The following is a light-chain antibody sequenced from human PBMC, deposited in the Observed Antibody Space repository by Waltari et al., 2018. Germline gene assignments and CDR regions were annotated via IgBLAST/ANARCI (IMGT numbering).Light chain of an antibody. CDR1: NSDIGAYNY. J-gene: IGLJ2*01. V-gene: IGLV2-14*03. CDR3: SAYTTSTTEV. CDR2: DVS. Sequence: QSALTQPASVSGSPGQSITISCTGTNSDIGAYNYVSWYQQHPGKAPKVIIYDVSNRPSGISNRFSGPKSGNTASLTISGLQAEDEADYYCSAYTTSTTEVFGGGTKLTVL.